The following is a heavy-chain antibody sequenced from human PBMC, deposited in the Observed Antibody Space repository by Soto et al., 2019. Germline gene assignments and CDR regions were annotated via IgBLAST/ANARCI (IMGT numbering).Heavy chain of an antibody. V-gene: IGHV4-30-2*02. Sequence: SETLSLTCAVSGGSISSGGYSWSWLRQPPGKGLEWIGYISHSGSTYYNPSLKSRVTISVDTSKNQFSLKLSSVTAADTAVYYCARYGSGSSVWFDPWGQGTLVTVSS. CDR1: GGSISSGGYS. J-gene: IGHJ5*02. D-gene: IGHD3-10*01. CDR2: ISHSGST. CDR3: ARYGSGSSVWFDP.